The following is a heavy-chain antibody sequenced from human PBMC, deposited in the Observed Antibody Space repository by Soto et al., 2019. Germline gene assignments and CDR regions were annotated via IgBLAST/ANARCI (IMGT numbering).Heavy chain of an antibody. CDR3: ASGGIVGATRFDY. CDR1: GGSISSSNW. CDR2: IYHSGST. V-gene: IGHV4-4*02. J-gene: IGHJ4*02. Sequence: SETLSLTCAVSGGSISSSNWWSWVRQPPGKGLEWIGEIYHSGSTNYNPSLKSRVTISVDKSKNQFSLKLSSVTAADTAVYYCASGGIVGATRFDYWGQGTLVTVSS. D-gene: IGHD1-26*01.